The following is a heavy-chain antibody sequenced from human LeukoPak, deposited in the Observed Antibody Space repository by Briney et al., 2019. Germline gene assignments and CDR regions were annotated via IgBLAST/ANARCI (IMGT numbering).Heavy chain of an antibody. J-gene: IGHJ6*03. V-gene: IGHV3-21*01. CDR2: ISSSSSYI. Sequence: GGSLRLSCAASGFTFSIYGMGWVRQAPGKGLEWVSSISSSSSYIYYADSVKGRFTISRDNAKNSLYLQMNSLRAEDTAVYYCAKAMVAATSDYYYYMDVWGKGTTVTVSS. CDR1: GFTFSIYG. CDR3: AKAMVAATSDYYYYMDV. D-gene: IGHD2-15*01.